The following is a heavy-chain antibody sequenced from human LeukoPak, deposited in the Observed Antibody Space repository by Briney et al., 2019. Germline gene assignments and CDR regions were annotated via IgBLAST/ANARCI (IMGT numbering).Heavy chain of an antibody. D-gene: IGHD6-6*01. V-gene: IGHV3-21*01. J-gene: IGHJ4*02. CDR2: ISSSSSYI. CDR3: ARSIAARKVFDY. Sequence: GGSLRLPCAASGFTFSSYSMNWVRQAPGKGLEWVSSISSSSSYIYYADSVKGRFTISRDNSKNTLYLQMNSLRAEDTAVYYCARSIAARKVFDYWGQGTLVTVSS. CDR1: GFTFSSYS.